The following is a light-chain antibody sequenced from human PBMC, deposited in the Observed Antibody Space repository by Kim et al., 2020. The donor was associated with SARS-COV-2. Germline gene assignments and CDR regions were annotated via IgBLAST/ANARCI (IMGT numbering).Light chain of an antibody. J-gene: IGLJ1*01. Sequence: VSVAPGRTASITCVGDNIGRKSVHWYLQKPGQAPVLLIYYDSDRPSGIPERFSGSNSGNTATLTISGVEAGDEADYYCQVWDISGAHHVFGGGTKVTVL. V-gene: IGLV3-21*04. CDR2: YDS. CDR3: QVWDISGAHHV. CDR1: NIGRKS.